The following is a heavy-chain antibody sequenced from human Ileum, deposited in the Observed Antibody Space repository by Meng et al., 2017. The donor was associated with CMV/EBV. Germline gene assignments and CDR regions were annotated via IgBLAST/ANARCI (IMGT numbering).Heavy chain of an antibody. V-gene: IGHV3-11*06. CDR3: ARGHYDSF. D-gene: IGHD3-22*01. CDR2: ISRDNTYT. Sequence: VALVESGGAWVKPGGSMRRSCGGSGFSFSDFHMNLIRQATGKGPEWVSFISRDNTYTNYADSVKGRFTISRDNAKNLLFLQMNSLRVEDTALYHCARGHYDSFWGRGTLVTVSS. J-gene: IGHJ4*02. CDR1: GFSFSDFH.